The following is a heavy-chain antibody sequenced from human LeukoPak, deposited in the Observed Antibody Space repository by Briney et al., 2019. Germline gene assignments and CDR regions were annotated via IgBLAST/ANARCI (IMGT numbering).Heavy chain of an antibody. D-gene: IGHD2-15*01. CDR3: ARKSVAATPRDIVYQYYSMDV. CDR1: GYTFTSYA. Sequence: ASVKVSCKASGYTFTSYAMNWVRQAPGQGLEWMGWINTNTGNPTYAQGFTGRFVFSLGTPVSTAYLQISSLKAEDTAVYYCARKSVAATPRDIVYQYYSMDVWGKGTTVTVSS. V-gene: IGHV7-4-1*02. CDR2: INTNTGNP. J-gene: IGHJ6*03.